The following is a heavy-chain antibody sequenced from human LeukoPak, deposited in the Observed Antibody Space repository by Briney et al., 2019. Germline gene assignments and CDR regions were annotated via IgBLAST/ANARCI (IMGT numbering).Heavy chain of an antibody. Sequence: SETLSLTCTVSGGSISSSSYYWGWIRQPPGKGLEWIGSIYYSGSTYYNPSLKSRVTISVDTSKNQFSLKLSSVTAADTAVYYCARQYGSGWFGYYYYYMDVWGKGTTVTISS. D-gene: IGHD6-19*01. CDR3: ARQYGSGWFGYYYYYMDV. V-gene: IGHV4-39*01. CDR1: GGSISSSSYY. CDR2: IYYSGST. J-gene: IGHJ6*03.